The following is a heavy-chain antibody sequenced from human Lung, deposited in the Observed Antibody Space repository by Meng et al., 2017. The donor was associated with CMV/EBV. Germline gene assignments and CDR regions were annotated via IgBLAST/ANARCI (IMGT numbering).Heavy chain of an antibody. V-gene: IGHV3-21*06. CDR1: GFTFKTFT. D-gene: IGHD5-18*01. CDR3: ARDQEGTRIPSPIHYGLDV. Sequence: GESXKISXAASGFTFKTFTMSWVRQAPGRGLEWVSSINPDSDYIQSADSLKGRFTISRDNAKNSLYLRMSGLRVEDTAVYYCARDQEGTRIPSPIHYGLDVWGQGTXVNVSS. J-gene: IGHJ6*02. CDR2: INPDSDYI.